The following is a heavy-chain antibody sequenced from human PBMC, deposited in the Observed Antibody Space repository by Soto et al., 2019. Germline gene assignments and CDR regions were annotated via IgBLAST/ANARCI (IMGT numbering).Heavy chain of an antibody. D-gene: IGHD2-15*01. Sequence: EVQLVESGGGLVHPGGSLTLSCAASGFTFSTYWMSWLRQAPGKGLEWVANIKEDGSEIYSMDSVKGRFTISRDNAKSSLNLRMNGLRVEETAIYYCARDEIGGYFQQWGQGTLVTVSS. V-gene: IGHV3-7*05. CDR3: ARDEIGGYFQQ. CDR2: IKEDGSEI. CDR1: GFTFSTYW. J-gene: IGHJ1*01.